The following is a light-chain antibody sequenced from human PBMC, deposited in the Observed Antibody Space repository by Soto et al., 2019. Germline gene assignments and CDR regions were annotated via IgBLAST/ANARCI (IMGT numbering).Light chain of an antibody. Sequence: EIVMTQSPATLSVSPGEIATLSCRASQSVSSSLAWYQQKPGQAPRLLIYGASTRATGIPARFRGGGSGADFTLTITSLQSEDFAIYYCQQYNAWPITFGQGTRLEIK. J-gene: IGKJ5*01. CDR2: GAS. CDR1: QSVSSS. CDR3: QQYNAWPIT. V-gene: IGKV3-15*01.